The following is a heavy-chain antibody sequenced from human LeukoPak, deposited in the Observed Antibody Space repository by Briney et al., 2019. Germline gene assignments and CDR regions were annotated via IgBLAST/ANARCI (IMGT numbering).Heavy chain of an antibody. CDR2: IKQDGSEK. J-gene: IGHJ6*02. CDR1: GFSFSTIY. V-gene: IGHV3-7*03. D-gene: IGHD3-3*01. CDR3: ARLRFLEWLSHYYYYYGMDV. Sequence: PGGSLRLSCAASGFSFSTIYMSWVRQTPGQGLEWVANIKQDGSEKYYVDSVKGRFTISRDNAKNSLYLQMNSLRAEDTAVYYCARLRFLEWLSHYYYYYGMDVWGQGTTVTVSS.